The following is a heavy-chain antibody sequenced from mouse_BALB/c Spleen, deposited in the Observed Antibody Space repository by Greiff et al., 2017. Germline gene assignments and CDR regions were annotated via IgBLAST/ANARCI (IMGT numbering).Heavy chain of an antibody. CDR3: ARSREWFAY. V-gene: IGHV1S81*02. Sequence: VQLQQPGAELVKPGASVKLSCKASGYTFTSYWMHWVKQRPGQGLEWIGEINPSNGRTNYNEKFKSKATLTVDKSSSTAYMQLSSLTSEDSAVYYCARSREWFAYWGQGTLVTVSA. CDR2: INPSNGRT. CDR1: GYTFTSYW. J-gene: IGHJ3*01.